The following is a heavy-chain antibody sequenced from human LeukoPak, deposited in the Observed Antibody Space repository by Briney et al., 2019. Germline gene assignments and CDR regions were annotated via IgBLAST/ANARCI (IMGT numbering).Heavy chain of an antibody. CDR3: ARDLTGWYYFDY. Sequence: GGSLRLSCAASGFTVSSNYMSWVRQAPGKGLEWVSVIYSGGSTYYADSVKGRFTIFRDNSKNTVYLQMNSLRAEDTAVYYCARDLTGWYYFDYWGQGTLVAVSS. CDR2: IYSGGST. D-gene: IGHD6-19*01. V-gene: IGHV3-53*01. J-gene: IGHJ4*02. CDR1: GFTVSSNY.